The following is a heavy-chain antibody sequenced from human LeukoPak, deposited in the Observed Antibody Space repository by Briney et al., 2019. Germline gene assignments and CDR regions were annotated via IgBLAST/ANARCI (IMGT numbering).Heavy chain of an antibody. V-gene: IGHV3-23*01. D-gene: IGHD3-16*01. CDR2: ISGSGGST. Sequence: GGSLRLSCAASGFTFSSYAMSWVRQAPGKGLEWVSAISGSGGSTYYADSVKGRFTISRDNSKNTLYLQMNSLRAEDTAVYYCAKDPRPRHYDYVWGSPSDYWGQGTLVTVSS. CDR3: AKDPRPRHYDYVWGSPSDY. J-gene: IGHJ4*02. CDR1: GFTFSSYA.